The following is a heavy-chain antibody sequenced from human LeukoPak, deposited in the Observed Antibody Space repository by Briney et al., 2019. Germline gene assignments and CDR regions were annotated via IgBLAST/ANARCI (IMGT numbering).Heavy chain of an antibody. V-gene: IGHV4-59*01. CDR3: ARATGYYAPFDC. D-gene: IGHD2-2*01. CDR1: GDSISSSY. Sequence: SETLSLTCTVSGDSISSSYWSWIRQPPGKGLELIGYIYYSGSTNYNPSLKSRLTISVDTSKNRFSLKLSSVTAADTAVYYCARATGYYAPFDCWGQGTLVTVSS. CDR2: IYYSGST. J-gene: IGHJ4*02.